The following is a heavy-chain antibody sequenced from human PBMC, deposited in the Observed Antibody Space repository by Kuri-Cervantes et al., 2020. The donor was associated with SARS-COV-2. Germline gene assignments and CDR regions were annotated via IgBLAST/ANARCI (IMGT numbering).Heavy chain of an antibody. CDR3: ARSQGYCTANSCSWNWFDP. Sequence: SVKVSCKASGGTFSSYSVNWVRQAPGQGLEWMGRIIPTFDTATYAQKFQGRVTFTADESSSTAYMEVNSLTSEDTAVYFCARSQGYCTANSCSWNWFDPWGQGTLVTVSS. D-gene: IGHD2-8*02. J-gene: IGHJ5*02. V-gene: IGHV1-69*13. CDR2: IIPTFDTA. CDR1: GGTFSSYS.